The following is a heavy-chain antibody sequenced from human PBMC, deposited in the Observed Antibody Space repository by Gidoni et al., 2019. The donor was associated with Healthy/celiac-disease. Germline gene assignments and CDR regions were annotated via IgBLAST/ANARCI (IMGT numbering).Heavy chain of an antibody. CDR1: GFTFSSYA. D-gene: IGHD1-26*01. J-gene: IGHJ3*02. Sequence: EVQLLESGGGLVQPGGSLRPSCAASGFTFSSYAMSWVRQAPGKGLEWVSASRSSGGSTYYADSVKGRFTISRDNSKNTLYLQMNSLRAEDTAVYYCAKPSLLPGRNDAFDIWGQGTMVTVSS. V-gene: IGHV3-23*01. CDR3: AKPSLLPGRNDAFDI. CDR2: SRSSGGST.